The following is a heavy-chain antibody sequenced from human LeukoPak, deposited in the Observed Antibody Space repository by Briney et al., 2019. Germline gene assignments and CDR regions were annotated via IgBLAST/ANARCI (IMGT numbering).Heavy chain of an antibody. V-gene: IGHV3-7*04. J-gene: IGHJ2*01. CDR1: GFTFSSRW. Sequence: GGSLRLSCAASGFTFSSRWMSWVRQAPGKGLEWVANIKPDRSEIYYVDSVKGRFTISRDNAKNSLFLQMDSLRDEDTAVYYCARGEWHFDLWGRGTLAPVSA. CDR3: ARGEWHFDL. CDR2: IKPDRSEI.